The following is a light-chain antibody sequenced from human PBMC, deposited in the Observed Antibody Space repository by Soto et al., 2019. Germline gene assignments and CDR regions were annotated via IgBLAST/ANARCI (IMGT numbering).Light chain of an antibody. V-gene: IGKV3-15*01. CDR2: GAS. J-gene: IGKJ1*01. CDR3: QQYHNWPQT. Sequence: EIVMTQSPATLSVSPGERATLSCRASQSVSSNLAWYQQKPGQAPRLLIYGASTRATGIPARFSGSGSGTEFTLTISSLQSEDFAVYYCQQYHNWPQTFDQGTKV. CDR1: QSVSSN.